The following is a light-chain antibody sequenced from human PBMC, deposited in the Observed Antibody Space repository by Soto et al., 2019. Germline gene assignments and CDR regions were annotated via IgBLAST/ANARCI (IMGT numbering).Light chain of an antibody. Sequence: EIVMTQSPATLSVSPGERVTLSCRASQSVNSNLAWYQLKPGQAPRLLIYGASTRATGIPARISGSGSGTEFTLTISSLQSEDFAVYFCQQYGSSLPWTFGQGTKVEIK. V-gene: IGKV3-15*01. CDR2: GAS. CDR3: QQYGSSLPWT. J-gene: IGKJ1*01. CDR1: QSVNSN.